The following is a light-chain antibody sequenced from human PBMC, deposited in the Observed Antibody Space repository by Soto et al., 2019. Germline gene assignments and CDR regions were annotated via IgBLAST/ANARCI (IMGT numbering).Light chain of an antibody. J-gene: IGLJ1*01. CDR2: VVS. CDR3: SSYRSCGTFV. CDR1: SSDVGGYNY. V-gene: IGLV2-14*01. Sequence: QSVLTQPASVSGSPGQSIAISCTGTSSDVGGYNYVSWHQQHPGKAPKVLISVVSNRPSGVSNLFSGSKSGNTASLTISGLQAEDEADYYCSSYRSCGTFVFGSGTKLTVL.